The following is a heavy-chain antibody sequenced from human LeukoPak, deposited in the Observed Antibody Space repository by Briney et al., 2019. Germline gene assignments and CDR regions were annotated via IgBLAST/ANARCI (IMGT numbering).Heavy chain of an antibody. CDR2: ISSSSYI. V-gene: IGHV3-21*01. Sequence: GGSLRLSCAASGFTFSSYSMNWVRQAPGKGLEWVSSISSSSYIYYADSVKGRFTISRDNAKNSLYLQMSSLRAEDTAVYYCARDTYYYDSSGYRTPNWFDPWGQGTLVTVSS. CDR3: ARDTYYYDSSGYRTPNWFDP. CDR1: GFTFSSYS. D-gene: IGHD3-22*01. J-gene: IGHJ5*02.